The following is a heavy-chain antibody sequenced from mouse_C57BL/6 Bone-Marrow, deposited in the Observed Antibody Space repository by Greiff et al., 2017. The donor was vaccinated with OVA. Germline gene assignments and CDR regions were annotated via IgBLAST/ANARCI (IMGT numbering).Heavy chain of an antibody. CDR2: ISDGGSYT. D-gene: IGHD2-5*01. J-gene: IGHJ2*01. CDR3: AREGYSNYLDY. Sequence: EVQGVESGGGLVKPGGSLKLSCAASGFTFSSYAMSWVRQTPEKRLEWVATISDGGSYTYYPDNVKGRFTISRDNAKNNLYLQMSHLKSEDTAMYYCAREGYSNYLDYWGQGTTLTVSS. CDR1: GFTFSSYA. V-gene: IGHV5-4*01.